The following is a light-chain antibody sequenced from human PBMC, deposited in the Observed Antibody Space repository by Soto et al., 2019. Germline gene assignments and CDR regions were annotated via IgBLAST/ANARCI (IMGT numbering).Light chain of an antibody. CDR3: QQYSDSPPT. J-gene: IGKJ1*01. CDR2: GAS. V-gene: IGKV3-15*01. CDR1: QSVDIN. Sequence: EIVLTQSPATLSVSPGERVTLSCRASQSVDINLAWYQQKPGQAPRLLIYGASTRATDMPGRFSGRGSGTDFTLTIDRLEPEDFAMYYCQQYSDSPPTFGQGTKVDIK.